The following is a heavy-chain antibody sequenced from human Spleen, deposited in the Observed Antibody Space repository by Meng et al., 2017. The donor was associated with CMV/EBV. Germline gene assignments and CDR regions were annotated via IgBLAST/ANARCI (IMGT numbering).Heavy chain of an antibody. CDR3: ARERWTKAPIFDY. D-gene: IGHD5-24*01. J-gene: IGHJ4*02. CDR2: IYYSGST. Sequence: SETLSLTCTVSGGSISTYFWGWIRQPPGRGLEWIGYIYYSGSTNYNPSLKSRVTISVDTSKNQFSLKLSSVTAADTAVYYCARERWTKAPIFDYWGQGTLVTVSS. CDR1: GGSISTYF. V-gene: IGHV4-59*12.